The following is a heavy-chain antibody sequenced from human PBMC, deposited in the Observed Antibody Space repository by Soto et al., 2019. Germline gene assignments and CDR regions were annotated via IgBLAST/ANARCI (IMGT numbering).Heavy chain of an antibody. J-gene: IGHJ4*02. CDR3: VRWSGYGDL. CDR1: GFIFSDYS. D-gene: IGHD5-12*01. CDR2: MSISYEKT. Sequence: EVQVLESGGGLVQPGGSLRLSCAASGFIFSDYSMAWVRQTPEKGLEWISGMSISYEKTFYRDSVQGRFTVSRDSSKNTVDLQMNSLRVEDTAVYYCVRWSGYGDLWGQGTLVTVSS. V-gene: IGHV3-23*01.